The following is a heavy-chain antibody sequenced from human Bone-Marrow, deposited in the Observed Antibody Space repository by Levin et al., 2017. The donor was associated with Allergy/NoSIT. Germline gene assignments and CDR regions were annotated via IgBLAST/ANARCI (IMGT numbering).Heavy chain of an antibody. CDR1: GGSISSYY. J-gene: IGHJ6*02. V-gene: IGHV4-59*01. D-gene: IGHD4-17*01. CDR2: IHYSGST. CDR3: ARDRTTVTTNDVYYYGMDV. Sequence: PSETLSLTCTVSGGSISSYYWSWIRQPPGKGLEWIGYIHYSGSTKYNPSLKSRVTISVDTSKNQFSLKLNSVTAADTTVYYCARDRTTVTTNDVYYYGMDVWGQGTTVTVSS.